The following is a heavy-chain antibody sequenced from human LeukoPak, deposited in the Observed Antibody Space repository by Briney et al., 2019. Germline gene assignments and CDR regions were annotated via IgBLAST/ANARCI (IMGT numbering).Heavy chain of an antibody. CDR1: GGSISSSTYY. V-gene: IGHV4-39*01. D-gene: IGHD2-21*02. CDR3: ARRGDLGRAFDV. CDR2: IYYTGST. J-gene: IGHJ3*01. Sequence: PSETLSLTCTVSGGSISSSTYYWGWIRQPPGKGLKWIGSIYYTGSTYYNPSLKSRVTISVDTSKNQFSLKLSSVTAADTAVYYCARRGDLGRAFDVWGQGTMVTVSS.